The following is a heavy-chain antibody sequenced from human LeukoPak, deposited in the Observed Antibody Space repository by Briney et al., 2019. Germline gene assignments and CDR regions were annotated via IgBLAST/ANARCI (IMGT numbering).Heavy chain of an antibody. J-gene: IGHJ4*02. D-gene: IGHD3-3*01. V-gene: IGHV3-7*03. CDR1: GFTFSSYW. CDR3: ARSRAVLRFLEWLLYFDY. Sequence: GGSLRLSCAASGFTFSSYWMSWVRQAPGKGLEWVANIKQDGSEKYYVDSVKGRFTTSRDNAKNSLYLQMNSLRAEDTAVYYCARSRAVLRFLEWLLYFDYWGQGTLVTVSS. CDR2: IKQDGSEK.